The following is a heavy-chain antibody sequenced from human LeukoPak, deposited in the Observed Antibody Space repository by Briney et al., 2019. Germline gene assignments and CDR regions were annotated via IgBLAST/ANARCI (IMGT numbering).Heavy chain of an antibody. D-gene: IGHD2/OR15-2a*01. CDR1: GYAFTVRY. CDR3: STEDKYCKTTTCDDY. V-gene: IGHV1-2*02. Sequence: ASVKVSCKASGYAFTVRYMHWVRQVPGQGLEWMEFIKPDSGFTNYAEKFQDRVTMSRDTSITTVYMELGSLGSGDTALYYCSTEDKYCKTTTCDDYWGQGTLVTVSS. CDR2: IKPDSGFT. J-gene: IGHJ4*02.